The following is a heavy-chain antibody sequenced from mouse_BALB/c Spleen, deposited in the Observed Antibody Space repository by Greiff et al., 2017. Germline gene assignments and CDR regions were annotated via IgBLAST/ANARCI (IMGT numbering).Heavy chain of an antibody. D-gene: IGHD2-1*01. J-gene: IGHJ4*01. CDR2: ISSGGST. Sequence: EVKVVESGGGLVKPGGSLKLSCAASGFTFSSYAMSWVRQTPEKRLEWVASISSGGSTYYPDSVKGRFTISRDNARNILYLQMSSLRSEDTAMYYCARGGGNYHHYAMDYWGQGTSVTVSS. V-gene: IGHV5-6-5*01. CDR3: ARGGGNYHHYAMDY. CDR1: GFTFSSYA.